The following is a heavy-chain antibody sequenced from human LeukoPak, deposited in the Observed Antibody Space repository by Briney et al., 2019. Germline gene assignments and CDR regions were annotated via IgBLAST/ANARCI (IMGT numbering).Heavy chain of an antibody. Sequence: GASVKVSCKASGYTFTGYYMHWVRQAPGHGLEWMGWINPNSGGTNYAQKFQGRVTMTRDTSASTAYMELSSLTSEDTAVYYCARTTELGIWDYWGQGTLVTVSS. V-gene: IGHV1-2*02. J-gene: IGHJ4*02. D-gene: IGHD7-27*01. CDR1: GYTFTGYY. CDR2: INPNSGGT. CDR3: ARTTELGIWDY.